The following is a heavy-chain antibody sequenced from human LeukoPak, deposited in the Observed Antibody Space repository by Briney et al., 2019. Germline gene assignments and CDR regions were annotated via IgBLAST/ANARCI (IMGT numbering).Heavy chain of an antibody. D-gene: IGHD6-19*01. CDR1: RFTFSSYA. CDR2: ISGSGGST. CDR3: AKASSGWYYFDY. Sequence: GGSLRLSCAASRFTFSSYAMSWVRQAPGKGLEWVSAISGSGGSTYYADSVKGRFTISRDNSKNTLYLQMNSLRAEDTAVYYCAKASSGWYYFDYWGQGTLVTVSS. V-gene: IGHV3-23*01. J-gene: IGHJ4*02.